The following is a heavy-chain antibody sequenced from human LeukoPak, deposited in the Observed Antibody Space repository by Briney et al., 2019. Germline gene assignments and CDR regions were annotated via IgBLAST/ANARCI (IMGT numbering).Heavy chain of an antibody. V-gene: IGHV1-2*02. D-gene: IGHD6-13*01. CDR3: AREGIAADDTNWFDP. Sequence: ASVKVSCKASGYTFTGYYIHWVRQAPGQGLEYMGWINPNSGGTSYAQKFQGRVTMTRDTSISTAYMDLSRLTSDDTAVYYCAREGIAADDTNWFDPWGQGTLVTVSS. J-gene: IGHJ5*02. CDR1: GYTFTGYY. CDR2: INPNSGGT.